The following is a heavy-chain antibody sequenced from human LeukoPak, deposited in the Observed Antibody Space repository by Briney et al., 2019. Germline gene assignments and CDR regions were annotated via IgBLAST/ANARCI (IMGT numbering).Heavy chain of an antibody. D-gene: IGHD3-9*01. Sequence: GESLKISCKGSGYSFTSYWIGWVRQMPGKGLEWMGIIYPGDSDTRYSPSFQGQVTISADKFISTAYLQWSSLKASDTAMYYCATSGDYDTILGPDFQHWGQGTLVTVSS. CDR1: GYSFTSYW. CDR2: IYPGDSDT. V-gene: IGHV5-51*01. CDR3: ATSGDYDTILGPDFQH. J-gene: IGHJ1*01.